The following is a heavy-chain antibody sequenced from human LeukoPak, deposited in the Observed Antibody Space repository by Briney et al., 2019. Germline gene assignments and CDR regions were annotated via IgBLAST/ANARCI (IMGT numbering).Heavy chain of an antibody. CDR3: ARQWLAQGGAY. Sequence: PGGSLRLSCAASGFTFSSYSMNWVRQAPGKGPEWVSSISSSSSYIYYADSVKGRFTISRDNAKNSLYLQMNSLRAEDTAVYYCARQWLAQGGAYWGQGTLVTVSS. CDR1: GFTFSSYS. J-gene: IGHJ4*02. D-gene: IGHD6-19*01. CDR2: ISSSSSYI. V-gene: IGHV3-21*01.